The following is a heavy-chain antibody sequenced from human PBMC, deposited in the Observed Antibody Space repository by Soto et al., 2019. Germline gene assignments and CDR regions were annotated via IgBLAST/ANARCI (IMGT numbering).Heavy chain of an antibody. CDR1: GYTCSNYD. V-gene: IGHV3-30*03. D-gene: IGHD4-4*01. CDR3: HLSVYSKETGYYYYMDV. CDR2: ISYDGSNK. J-gene: IGHJ6*03. Sequence: QVQLVESGGGVIQPGRSLRLSCAASGYTCSNYDMHWVRQAPGKGLEWVAVISYDGSNKYYADSVKGRFTISRDNSKNTLYLHMNSLRAEDTAVYYLHLSVYSKETGYYYYMDVCGKGTTVTVSS.